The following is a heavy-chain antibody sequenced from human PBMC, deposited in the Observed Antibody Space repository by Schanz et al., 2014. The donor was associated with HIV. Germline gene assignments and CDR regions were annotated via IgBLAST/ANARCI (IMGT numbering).Heavy chain of an antibody. CDR2: IDHTGTT. V-gene: IGHV3-66*01. CDR1: GFSFSTYS. D-gene: IGHD3-16*01. CDR3: ARDRVGSSASYVTFDI. Sequence: VQLVESGGGVVQPGRSLRLSCAASGFSFSTYSMNWVRQAPGKGLEWVSLIDHTGTTYYADSVKGRFTISRDISDNTVHAQISSLRADDTAVYYCARDRVGSSASYVTFDIWGQGTMVTVSS. J-gene: IGHJ3*02.